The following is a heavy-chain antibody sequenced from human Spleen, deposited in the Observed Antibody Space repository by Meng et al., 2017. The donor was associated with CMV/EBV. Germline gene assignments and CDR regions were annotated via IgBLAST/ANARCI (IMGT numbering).Heavy chain of an antibody. J-gene: IGHJ6*02. CDR3: AKDLVPATISGSYVMDV. V-gene: IGHV3-72*01. D-gene: IGHD3-10*01. Sequence: GESLKISCAASGFTFSDYYMDWVRQAPGKGLEWVGRSRHKADDYITQYAASVKGRFTISRDNAKNSLYLQMSSLRAEDTAVYYCAKDLVPATISGSYVMDVWGQGTTVTVSS. CDR1: GFTFSDYY. CDR2: SRHKADDYIT.